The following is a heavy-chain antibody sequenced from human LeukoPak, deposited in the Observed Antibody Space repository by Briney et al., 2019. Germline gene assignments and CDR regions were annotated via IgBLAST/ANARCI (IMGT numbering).Heavy chain of an antibody. V-gene: IGHV3-48*03. D-gene: IGHD3-10*01. Sequence: GGSLRLSCAASGFTFSSYEMNWVRQAPGKGLEWVSYISSSGSTIYYADSVKGRFTISRDNAKKSLYLQMDSLRAEDTAVYYCARDGGDYGSGSYYAYWGQGTLVTVSA. CDR3: ARDGGDYGSGSYYAY. CDR1: GFTFSSYE. J-gene: IGHJ4*02. CDR2: ISSSGSTI.